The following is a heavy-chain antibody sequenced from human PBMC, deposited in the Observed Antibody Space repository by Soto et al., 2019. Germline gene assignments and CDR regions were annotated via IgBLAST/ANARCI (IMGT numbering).Heavy chain of an antibody. Sequence: SETLSLTCTVSGGSISSYYWSWIRQPPGKGLEWIGYIYYSGSTNYNPSLKSRVTISVDTSKNQFSLKLSSVTAADTAVYYCARRYGGNFELWGQGTLVTVSS. J-gene: IGHJ4*02. CDR2: IYYSGST. CDR1: GGSISSYY. D-gene: IGHD1-26*01. CDR3: ARRYGGNFEL. V-gene: IGHV4-59*01.